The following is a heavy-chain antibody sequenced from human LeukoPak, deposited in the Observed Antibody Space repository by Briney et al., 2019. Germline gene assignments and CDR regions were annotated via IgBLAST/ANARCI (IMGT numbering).Heavy chain of an antibody. V-gene: IGHV4-39*01. J-gene: IGHJ4*02. CDR3: ARHEEGIAARPFDY. D-gene: IGHD6-6*01. CDR1: GGSISSSSYY. Sequence: SETLSLTCTVSGGSISSSSYYWGWIRQPPGKGLEWIGSIYYSGSTYYNPSLKSRVTISADTSKNQFSLKLSSVTAADTAVYYCARHEEGIAARPFDYWGQGTLVTVSS. CDR2: IYYSGST.